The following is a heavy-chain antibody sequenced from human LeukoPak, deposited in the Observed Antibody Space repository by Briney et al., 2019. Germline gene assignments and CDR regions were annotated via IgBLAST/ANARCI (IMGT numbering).Heavy chain of an antibody. J-gene: IGHJ3*02. CDR1: GYIFTSYG. V-gene: IGHV1-18*01. CDR2: ISAYNGNT. D-gene: IGHD2-2*01. CDR3: ARVVVVVPAAPDAFDI. Sequence: ASVKVSCKASGYIFTSYGISWVRQAPGQGLEWMGWISAYNGNTNYAQKLQGRVTMTTDTSTSTAYMELRSLRSDDTAVYYCARVVVVVPAAPDAFDIWGQGTMVTVSS.